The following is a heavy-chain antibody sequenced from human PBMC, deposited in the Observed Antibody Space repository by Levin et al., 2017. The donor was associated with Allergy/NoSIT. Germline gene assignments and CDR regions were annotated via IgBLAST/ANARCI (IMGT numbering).Heavy chain of an antibody. CDR1: GFTFSSYS. Sequence: GGSLRLSCAASGFTFSSYSMNWVRQAPGKGLEWVSSISSSSSYIYYADSVKGRFTISRDNAKNSLYLQMNSLRAEDTAVYYCARSGYYDSSGYYLFDLAVISYWGQGTLVTASS. J-gene: IGHJ4*02. CDR3: ARSGYYDSSGYYLFDLAVISY. D-gene: IGHD3-22*01. V-gene: IGHV3-21*01. CDR2: ISSSSSYI.